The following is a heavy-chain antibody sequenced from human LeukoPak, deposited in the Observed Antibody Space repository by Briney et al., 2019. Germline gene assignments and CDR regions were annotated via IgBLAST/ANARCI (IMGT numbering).Heavy chain of an antibody. J-gene: IGHJ4*02. CDR3: ASWGITMVRGTAY. Sequence: PGGSLRLSCAASGFTFSSYSMNWVRQAPGKGLEWVSHISSSSSTIYYADSVKGRFTISRDNAKNSLYLQMNSLRAEDTAVYYCASWGITMVRGTAYWGQGTLVTVSS. CDR1: GFTFSSYS. D-gene: IGHD3-10*01. V-gene: IGHV3-48*04. CDR2: ISSSSSTI.